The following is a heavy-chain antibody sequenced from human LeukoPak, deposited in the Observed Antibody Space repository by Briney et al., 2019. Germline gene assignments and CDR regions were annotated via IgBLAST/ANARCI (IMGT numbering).Heavy chain of an antibody. CDR2: LGRSGEYK. J-gene: IGHJ6*02. Sequence: GGSLRLSCAASGFRFTDYSMSWVRQAPGKGLEWVAGLGRSGEYKYYADSVKGRFTISRDNSKDTVSLQMNSLRAEDSAIYFCVKDRPCETCMLMDDWGQGTTVTVSS. V-gene: IGHV3-23*01. D-gene: IGHD2-8*01. CDR3: VKDRPCETCMLMDD. CDR1: GFRFTDYS.